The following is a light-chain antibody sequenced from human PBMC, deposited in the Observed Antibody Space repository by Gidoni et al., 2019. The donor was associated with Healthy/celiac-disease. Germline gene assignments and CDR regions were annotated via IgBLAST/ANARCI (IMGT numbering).Light chain of an antibody. CDR1: SSNIGNNT. J-gene: IGLJ1*01. CDR3: AAWDDSLNGPWV. CDR2: SNN. Sequence: QSVLTQPPSASGTPGQRVTISCSGSSSNIGNNTLNRYQQHPGTAPKLLIYSNNQRPSGVPDRFSGSKSGTSAYLAISGLQSEDEADYYCAAWDDSLNGPWVFGTGTKVTVL. V-gene: IGLV1-44*01.